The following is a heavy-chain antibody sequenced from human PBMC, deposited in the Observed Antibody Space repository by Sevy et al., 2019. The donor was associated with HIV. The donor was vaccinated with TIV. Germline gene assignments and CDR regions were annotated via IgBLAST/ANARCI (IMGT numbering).Heavy chain of an antibody. J-gene: IGHJ2*01. D-gene: IGHD2-15*01. CDR1: GGSISSYY. Sequence: SETLSLTCTVSGGSISSYYWSWIRQPPGKGLEWIGYISYSGGTNYNPSLKSRVTISIDTSKNQFSLKLSSVTAADTAVYYCARAGGYCSGGSCRYFDLWGRGTLVTVSS. CDR3: ARAGGYCSGGSCRYFDL. CDR2: ISYSGGT. V-gene: IGHV4-59*01.